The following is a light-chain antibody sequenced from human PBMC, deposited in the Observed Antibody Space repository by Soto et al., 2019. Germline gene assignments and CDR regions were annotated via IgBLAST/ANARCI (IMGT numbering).Light chain of an antibody. V-gene: IGKV3-20*01. J-gene: IGKJ1*01. CDR1: QSVSSSY. CDR3: QQYGSSPLT. Sequence: EIVLTQSPGTLSLSPGERATLSCRASQSVSSSYLAWYQQTPGQAPRLLIYGASSSATGIPDRFSGSGSGTDFTLTISRLEPEEFAVYYCQQYGSSPLTFGQGTKGEIK. CDR2: GAS.